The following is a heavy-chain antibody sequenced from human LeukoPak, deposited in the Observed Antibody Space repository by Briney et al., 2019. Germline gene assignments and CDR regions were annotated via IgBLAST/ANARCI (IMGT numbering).Heavy chain of an antibody. V-gene: IGHV4-34*01. CDR2: INHSGST. CDR3: ATDYDFWSGYLSYGMDV. Sequence: NSSETLSLTCAVYGGSFSGYYWSWIRQPPGKGLEWIGEINHSGSTNYNPPLKSRVTISVDTSKNQFSLKLSSVTAADTAVYYCATDYDFWSGYLSYGMDVWGQGTTVTVSS. J-gene: IGHJ6*02. D-gene: IGHD3-3*01. CDR1: GGSFSGYY.